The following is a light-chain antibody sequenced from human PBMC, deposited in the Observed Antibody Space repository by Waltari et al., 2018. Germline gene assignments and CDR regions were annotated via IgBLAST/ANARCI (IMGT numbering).Light chain of an antibody. V-gene: IGKV1-39*01. J-gene: IGKJ1*01. Sequence: DIQMTQSPSSLSASIGDTITVTCRASQNIRTYLNWYQQKPAKALKLLIFGASTLPRGVPSRFSGSASGTEFTLTVTNLQPDDFATYFCQQSFSSPWTFGQGTTV. CDR2: GAS. CDR3: QQSFSSPWT. CDR1: QNIRTY.